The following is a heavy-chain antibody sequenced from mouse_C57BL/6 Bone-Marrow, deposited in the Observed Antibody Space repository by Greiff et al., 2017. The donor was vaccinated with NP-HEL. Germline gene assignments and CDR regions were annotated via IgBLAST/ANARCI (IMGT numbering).Heavy chain of an antibody. CDR3: ASGSSYGFAY. V-gene: IGHV5-17*01. J-gene: IGHJ3*01. CDR1: GFTFSDYG. D-gene: IGHD1-1*01. Sequence: EVHLVESGGGLVKPGGSLKLSCAASGFTFSDYGMHWVRQAPEKGLEWVAYISSGSSTIYYADTVKGRFTISRDNAKNTLFLQMTSLRSEDTAMYYCASGSSYGFAYWGQGTLVTVSA. CDR2: ISSGSSTI.